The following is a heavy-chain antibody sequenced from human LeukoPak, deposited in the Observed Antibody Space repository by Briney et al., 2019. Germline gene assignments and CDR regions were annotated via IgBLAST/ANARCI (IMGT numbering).Heavy chain of an antibody. CDR1: GGSISSSSYY. CDR2: IYYSGST. J-gene: IGHJ4*02. D-gene: IGHD3-3*01. V-gene: IGHV4-39*01. CDR3: ASQSSTYYDFWSGYLIDY. Sequence: PSETLSLTCTVSGGSISSSSYYWGWIRQPPGKGLEWIGSIYYSGSTYYNPSLKSRVTISVDTSKNQFSLKLSSVTAADTAVYYCASQSSTYYDFWSGYLIDYWGQGTLVTVSS.